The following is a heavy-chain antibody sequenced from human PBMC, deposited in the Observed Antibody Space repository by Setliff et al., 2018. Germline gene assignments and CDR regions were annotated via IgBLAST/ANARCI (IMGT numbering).Heavy chain of an antibody. Sequence: PGESLKISCAASGFTFSSYEMNWVRRAPGKGLEWVSYISSSGSTIYYADSVKGRFTISRDNAKKSLYLQMNSLRADDTAVYYCTRDYGFCSGGSCSYYGMDVWGQGTTVTVSS. J-gene: IGHJ6*02. V-gene: IGHV3-48*03. D-gene: IGHD2-15*01. CDR2: ISSSGSTI. CDR3: TRDYGFCSGGSCSYYGMDV. CDR1: GFTFSSYE.